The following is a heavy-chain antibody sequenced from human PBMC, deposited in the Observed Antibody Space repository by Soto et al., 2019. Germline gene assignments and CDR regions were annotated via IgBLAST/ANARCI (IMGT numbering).Heavy chain of an antibody. CDR2: ISGSGGST. CDR1: GFTFSSYA. J-gene: IGHJ4*02. CDR3: AKVVYYGYYFDY. Sequence: EVQLLESGGGLVQPGGSLRLSCAASGFTFSSYAMSWVRQAPGKGLEWVSAISGSGGSTYYADSVKGRFTISRDNSKNTVYLQMNSLRAEDTAVYYCAKVVYYGYYFDYWGQGTLVTVSS. V-gene: IGHV3-23*01. D-gene: IGHD1-26*01.